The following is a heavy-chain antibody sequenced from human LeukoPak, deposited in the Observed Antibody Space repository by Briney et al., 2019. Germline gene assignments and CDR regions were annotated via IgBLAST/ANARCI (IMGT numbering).Heavy chain of an antibody. J-gene: IGHJ5*02. CDR3: ARIGPSGSGSYFFLDP. Sequence: GGSLRLSCAASGFTFSSYWMHWVRQAPGMGLVWVPRIDSDGSGASYADSVKGRFTISRDNAKNTLYLQMNSLRAEDTAVYYCARIGPSGSGSYFFLDPWGQGTLVTVSS. D-gene: IGHD3-10*01. CDR2: IDSDGSGA. CDR1: GFTFSSYW. V-gene: IGHV3-74*01.